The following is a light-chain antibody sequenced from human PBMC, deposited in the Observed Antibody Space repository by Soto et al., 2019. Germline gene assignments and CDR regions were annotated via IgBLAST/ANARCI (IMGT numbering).Light chain of an antibody. Sequence: DIQMTQTPSTLSGSVGDRVTITCRASQTISSWLAWYQQKPGKAPKLLIYKASTLKSGVPSRFSGSGSGTEFTLTISSLQPDDFATYYCQQYNTYSTFGQGRLLEVK. CDR2: KAS. J-gene: IGKJ5*01. CDR1: QTISSW. V-gene: IGKV1-5*03. CDR3: QQYNTYST.